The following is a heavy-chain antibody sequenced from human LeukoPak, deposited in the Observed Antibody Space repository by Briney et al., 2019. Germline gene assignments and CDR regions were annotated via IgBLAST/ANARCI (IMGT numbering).Heavy chain of an antibody. CDR1: GFTFSDYY. D-gene: IGHD5-24*01. V-gene: IGHV3-11*04. Sequence: PGGSLRLSCAASGFTFSDYYMSWIRQAPGKGLEWISHINSGGSSISYADSMKGRFTISRDNAKNSLYLQMNSLRVEDTAVYYCARVGQTATALRVGYFDYWGQGTLVTVSS. J-gene: IGHJ4*02. CDR3: ARVGQTATALRVGYFDY. CDR2: INSGGSSI.